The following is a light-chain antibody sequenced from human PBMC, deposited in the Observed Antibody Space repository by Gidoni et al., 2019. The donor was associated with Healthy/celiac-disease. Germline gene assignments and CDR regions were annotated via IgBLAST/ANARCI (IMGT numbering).Light chain of an antibody. CDR3: QSYDSSLSGSV. CDR2: GNR. V-gene: IGLV1-40*01. Sequence: QSVLTQPPSVSGAPGQRVTISCTGSSSNIGAGYDVHWYQQVPGTAPKLLIHGNRNRPSVVPDRFSGSKSVTSASLAITGLQAEDEADYYCQSYDSSLSGSVFGGGTKLTVL. CDR1: SSNIGAGYD. J-gene: IGLJ2*01.